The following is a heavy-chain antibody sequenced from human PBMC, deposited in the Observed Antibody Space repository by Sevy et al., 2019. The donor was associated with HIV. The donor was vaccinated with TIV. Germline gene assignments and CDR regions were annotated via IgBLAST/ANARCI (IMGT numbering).Heavy chain of an antibody. Sequence: SETLSLTCSVSGGSMNSYYWSWIRQPPGKGLEWVGFIHYSGYTNYNPPLKSRVTMSIDTSKNHFSLKVTSVIAADTAMYYCVRAANNNGGMFFDSWAQGTLVTVSS. V-gene: IGHV4-59*01. CDR2: IHYSGYT. CDR3: VRAANNNGGMFFDS. CDR1: GGSMNSYY. J-gene: IGHJ4*02. D-gene: IGHD4-17*01.